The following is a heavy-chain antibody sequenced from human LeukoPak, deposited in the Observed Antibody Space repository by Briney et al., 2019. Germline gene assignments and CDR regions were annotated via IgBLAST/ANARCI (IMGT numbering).Heavy chain of an antibody. Sequence: GESLILSCAASGFTFSSFYMNWVRQAPGTGLEWVSGLSFSGDSTYYADSVKGRFTISRDNSKSTLYLQMNSLRAEDTALYHCATGYTTSSRRGDYWGQGTLVTVSS. D-gene: IGHD6-6*01. CDR3: ATGYTTSSRRGDY. J-gene: IGHJ4*02. V-gene: IGHV3-23*01. CDR1: GFTFSSFY. CDR2: LSFSGDST.